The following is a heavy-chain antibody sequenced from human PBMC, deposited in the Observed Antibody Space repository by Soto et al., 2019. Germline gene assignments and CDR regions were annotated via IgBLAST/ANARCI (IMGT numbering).Heavy chain of an antibody. J-gene: IGHJ4*02. CDR3: ASSLVTVDHFDY. V-gene: IGHV4-59*01. Sequence: PSETLSLTCTVSGGSISSYYWSWIRQPPGKGLEWIGYIYYSGSTNYNPSLKSRVTISVDTSKNQFSLKLSSVTAADTAVYYCASSLVTVDHFDYWGQGTLVTVSS. CDR2: IYYSGST. D-gene: IGHD6-6*01. CDR1: GGSISSYY.